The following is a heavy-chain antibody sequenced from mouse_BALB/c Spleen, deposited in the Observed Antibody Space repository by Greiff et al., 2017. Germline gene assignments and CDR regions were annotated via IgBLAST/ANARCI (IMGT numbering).Heavy chain of an antibody. CDR1: GFSLTSYG. D-gene: IGHD2-3*01. Sequence: VKLVESGPGLVAPSQSLSITCTVSGFSLTSYGVHWVRQSPGKGLEWLGVIWSGGSTDYNAAFISRLSISKDNSKSQVFFKMNSLQANDTAIYYCARKGDDGYYWFAYWGQGTLVTVSA. V-gene: IGHV2-2*02. J-gene: IGHJ3*01. CDR2: IWSGGST. CDR3: ARKGDDGYYWFAY.